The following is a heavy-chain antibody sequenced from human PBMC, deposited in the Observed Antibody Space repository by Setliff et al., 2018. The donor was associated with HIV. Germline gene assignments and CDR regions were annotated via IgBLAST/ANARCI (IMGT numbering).Heavy chain of an antibody. V-gene: IGHV3-7*05. CDR3: ARDHVSDGLVLDY. CDR1: GFTFSSHW. Sequence: HPGGSLRLSCAASGFTFSSHWMSWVRQAPGKGLEWVANINQDGSETYYVDSVKGRFTISRDNAKNSLFLQMNSLRAGDTAVYYCARDHVSDGLVLDYWGQGTLVTVSS. J-gene: IGHJ4*02. D-gene: IGHD5-12*01. CDR2: INQDGSET.